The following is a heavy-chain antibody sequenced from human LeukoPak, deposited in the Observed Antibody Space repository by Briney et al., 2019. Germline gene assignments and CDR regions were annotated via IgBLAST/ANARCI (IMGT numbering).Heavy chain of an antibody. CDR2: INPNSGGT. D-gene: IGHD5-18*01. CDR3: ARDLEHGYSYGFDAFDI. J-gene: IGHJ3*02. V-gene: IGHV1-2*04. Sequence: ASVKVSCKASGYTFTGYYMHWVRQAPGQGLEWMGWINPNSGGTNYAQKFQGWVTMTRDTSISTAYMELSRLRSDDTAVYYCARDLEHGYSYGFDAFDIWGQGTMVTVSS. CDR1: GYTFTGYY.